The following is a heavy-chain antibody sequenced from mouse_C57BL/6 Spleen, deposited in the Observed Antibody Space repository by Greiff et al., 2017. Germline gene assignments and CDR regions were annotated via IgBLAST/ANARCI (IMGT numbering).Heavy chain of an antibody. CDR1: GFTFSSYA. V-gene: IGHV5-9-1*02. J-gene: IGHJ2*01. D-gene: IGHD3-3*01. Sequence: EVKLVESGEGLVKPGGSLKLSCAASGFTFSSYAMSWVRQTPEKRLEWVAYISSGGDYIYYADTVKGRFTISRDNARNTLYLQLSSLKSEDTAMYYCTRGRRDKKAYYFDYWGQGTTLTVSS. CDR3: TRGRRDKKAYYFDY. CDR2: ISSGGDYI.